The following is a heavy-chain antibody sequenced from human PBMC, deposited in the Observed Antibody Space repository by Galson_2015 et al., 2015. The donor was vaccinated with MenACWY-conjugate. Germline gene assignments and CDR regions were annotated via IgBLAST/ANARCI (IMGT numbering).Heavy chain of an antibody. CDR1: GYSFTSYW. CDR2: IYPGDSDT. J-gene: IGHJ4*02. V-gene: IGHV5-51*01. Sequence: QSGAEVKKPGDSLKISCKGSGYSFTSYWIAWVRQMPGKGLEWMGIIYPGDSDTTHSPSFQGQVTISADKSISTAYLRWSNLKASDTAMYYCARLSTAATHYYFDYWGQGTLITVSS. CDR3: ARLSTAATHYYFDY. D-gene: IGHD6-13*01.